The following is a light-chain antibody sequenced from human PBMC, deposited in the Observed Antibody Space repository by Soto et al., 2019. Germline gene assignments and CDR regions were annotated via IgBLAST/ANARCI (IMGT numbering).Light chain of an antibody. V-gene: IGKV3-20*01. CDR2: GAS. J-gene: IGKJ4*01. CDR3: QQYGFSIT. Sequence: ELVLTQSPGTRSLSPGERATLSCRASQSISSSYLAWYQQKPGQAPRLLIDGASGRATDIPDRFTGSGSGTDFTLTISRMENEDFAVYFCQQYGFSITFGGGTKVDIK. CDR1: QSISSSY.